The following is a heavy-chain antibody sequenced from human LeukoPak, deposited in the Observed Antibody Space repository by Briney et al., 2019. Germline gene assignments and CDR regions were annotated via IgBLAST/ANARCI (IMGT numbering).Heavy chain of an antibody. Sequence: SETLSLTCAVYGGSFSGYYWSWIRQPPGKGLEWIGEINHSGSTNYNPSLKSRVTISVDTSKNQFSLKLSSVTAADTAVYYCARARIAAAGTAFDIWGQGTMVTVSS. CDR1: GGSFSGYY. CDR3: ARARIAAAGTAFDI. V-gene: IGHV4-34*01. CDR2: INHSGST. J-gene: IGHJ3*02. D-gene: IGHD6-13*01.